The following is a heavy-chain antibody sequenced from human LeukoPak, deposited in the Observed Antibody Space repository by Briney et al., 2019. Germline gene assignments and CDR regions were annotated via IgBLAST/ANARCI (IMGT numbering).Heavy chain of an antibody. CDR1: GFIFSTAW. D-gene: IGHD4-17*01. CDR3: TTEYYGDYHY. Sequence: GGSLRLSCATSGFIFSTAWMSWVRQAPGTGLEWVGRIKSKSAGGTTEYAASVKGRFTVSREDSKNTVYLQMDSLIIEDTAIYYCTTEYYGDYHYWGQGTLVTVSS. J-gene: IGHJ4*02. CDR2: IKSKSAGGTT. V-gene: IGHV3-15*05.